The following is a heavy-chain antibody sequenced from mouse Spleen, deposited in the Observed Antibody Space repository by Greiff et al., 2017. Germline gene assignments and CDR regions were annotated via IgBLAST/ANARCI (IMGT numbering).Heavy chain of an antibody. D-gene: IGHD2-3*01. V-gene: IGHV2-6-1*01. CDR1: GFSLTSYG. CDR3: ARHGDGYYGFAWFAY. J-gene: IGHJ3*01. CDR2: IWSDGST. Sequence: VKLVESGPGLVAPSQSLSITCTVSGFSLTSYGVHWVRQPPGKGLEWLVVIWSDGSTTYNSALKSRLSISKDNSKSQVFLKMNSLQTDDTAMYYCARHGDGYYGFAWFAYWGQGTLVTVSA.